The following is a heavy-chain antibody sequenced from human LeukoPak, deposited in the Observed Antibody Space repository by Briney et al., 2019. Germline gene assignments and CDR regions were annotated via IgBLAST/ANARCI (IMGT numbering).Heavy chain of an antibody. Sequence: PGGSLRLSCAASGFTFSGSAIHWVRQAPGKGLEWVAVISYDGSNKYYADSVKGRFTISRDNAKNSLYLQMNSLRAEDMALYYCAKDLVDWGQGTLVTVSS. J-gene: IGHJ4*02. D-gene: IGHD2-8*02. CDR3: AKDLVD. V-gene: IGHV3-30*04. CDR2: ISYDGSNK. CDR1: GFTFSGSA.